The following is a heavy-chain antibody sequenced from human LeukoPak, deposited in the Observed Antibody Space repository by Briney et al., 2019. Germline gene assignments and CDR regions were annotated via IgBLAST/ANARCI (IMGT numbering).Heavy chain of an antibody. D-gene: IGHD6-19*01. J-gene: IGHJ4*02. Sequence: TGGSLRLSCAASGFTFSSYAMSCVRQAPGKGLEWVSAISGSGGSTYYADSVKGRFTISRDNSKNTLYLQMTSLRAEDTAVYYCAKEKGYSSDWYLLLDYWGQGTLVTVSS. CDR2: ISGSGGST. V-gene: IGHV3-23*01. CDR3: AKEKGYSSDWYLLLDY. CDR1: GFTFSSYA.